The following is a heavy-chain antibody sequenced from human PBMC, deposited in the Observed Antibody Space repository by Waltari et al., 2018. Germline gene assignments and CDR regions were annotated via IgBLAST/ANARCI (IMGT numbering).Heavy chain of an antibody. CDR1: GYTLTELS. CDR3: ARDHENEDAFDI. Sequence: QVQLVQSGAEVKKPGASVKVSCKVSGYTLTELSMHWVRQAPGKGLEWMGGLSPYDGETIYEQKFQERVTTTADKSTNKHYMELSSLGSEDTTVYYCARDHENEDAFDIWGQGTMVTVSS. J-gene: IGHJ3*02. CDR2: LSPYDGET. V-gene: IGHV1-24*01.